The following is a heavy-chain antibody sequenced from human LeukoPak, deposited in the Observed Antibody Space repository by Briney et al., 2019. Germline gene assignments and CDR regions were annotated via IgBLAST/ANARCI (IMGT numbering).Heavy chain of an antibody. CDR3: ARADIVVVPAAHYDSSGYSNAFDI. CDR1: GYTFTGYY. V-gene: IGHV1-2*02. CDR2: INPNSGGS. D-gene: IGHD2-2*01. Sequence: ASVKVSCKASGYTFTGYYMHWVRQAPGQGLEWMGWINPNSGGSNYAQKFQGRVTMTRDTSISTAYMELSRLRSDDTAVYYCARADIVVVPAAHYDSSGYSNAFDIWGQGTMVTVSS. J-gene: IGHJ3*02.